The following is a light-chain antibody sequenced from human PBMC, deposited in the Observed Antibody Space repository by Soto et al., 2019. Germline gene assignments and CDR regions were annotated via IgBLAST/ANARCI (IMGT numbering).Light chain of an antibody. V-gene: IGLV1-40*01. J-gene: IGLJ1*01. CDR1: SSNIEAGYA. CDR2: ASS. CDR3: QSYDSSLSGFYV. Sequence: QSVLTQPPSVSGAPGQRVTISCTGGSSNIEAGYAVNWYQQLPGTAPKLLVYASSDLPSRVPDRFSGSKSGTSASLAITGLQAEDEADYYCQSYDSSLSGFYVFGTGTKVTVL.